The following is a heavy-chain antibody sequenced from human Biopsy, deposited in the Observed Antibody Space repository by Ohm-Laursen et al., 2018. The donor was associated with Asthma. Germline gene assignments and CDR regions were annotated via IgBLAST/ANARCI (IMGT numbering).Heavy chain of an antibody. CDR3: ARDFYDSSGYLHFDY. J-gene: IGHJ4*02. Sequence: SLRLSCAASGFTFSNAWMSWVRQAPGKGLEWVAVIWYDGSNKYYADSVKGRFTISRDNSKNTLYLQMNSLRAEDTAVYYCARDFYDSSGYLHFDYWGQGTLVTVSS. V-gene: IGHV3-33*08. CDR2: IWYDGSNK. D-gene: IGHD3-22*01. CDR1: GFTFSNAW.